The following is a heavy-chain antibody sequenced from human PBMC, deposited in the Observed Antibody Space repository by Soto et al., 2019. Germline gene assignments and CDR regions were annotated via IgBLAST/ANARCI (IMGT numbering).Heavy chain of an antibody. D-gene: IGHD3-10*01. CDR3: ARSHSFDGSIYHYYFDF. J-gene: IGHJ4*02. Sequence: KPSETLSLTCTVSGGSISTYYWSWIRQPPGGTLEWIGYIYASGATTYNPSLESRVTMSVDMPNNEFSLELTSLTAADTAVYYCARSHSFDGSIYHYYFDFWGQGTLVTVS. V-gene: IGHV4-59*01. CDR1: GGSISTYY. CDR2: IYASGAT.